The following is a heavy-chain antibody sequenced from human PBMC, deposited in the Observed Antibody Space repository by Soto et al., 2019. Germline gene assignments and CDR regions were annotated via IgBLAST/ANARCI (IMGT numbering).Heavy chain of an antibody. J-gene: IGHJ4*02. CDR1: GFTFSNAG. CDR3: TTVVLPKGGDYFDY. CDR2: IKSKTDGGKT. Sequence: EVQLVESGGGLVKPGGSLRLSCAASGFTFSNAGMSWVRQAPGKGLEWVGRIKSKTDGGKTDYAAPVKGRFTISRDHSKSTRYLQMNSLKTEDTAVYYCTTVVLPKGGDYFDYWGQGTLVTVSS. D-gene: IGHD1-26*01. V-gene: IGHV3-15*07.